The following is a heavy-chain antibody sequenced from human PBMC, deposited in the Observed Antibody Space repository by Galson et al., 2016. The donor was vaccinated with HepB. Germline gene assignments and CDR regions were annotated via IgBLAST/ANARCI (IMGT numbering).Heavy chain of an antibody. Sequence: SLRLSCAASGFSVGGKYMSWARQAPGKGLEWVSAIFSGDATYYRDSVKGRFTISRDTSKNTLYLQMNNLRAEDTAIYYCEGYSEPFDIWGQGTMVTVSS. CDR2: IFSGDAT. J-gene: IGHJ3*02. D-gene: IGHD3-22*01. CDR3: EGYSEPFDI. CDR1: GFSVGGKY. V-gene: IGHV3-53*01.